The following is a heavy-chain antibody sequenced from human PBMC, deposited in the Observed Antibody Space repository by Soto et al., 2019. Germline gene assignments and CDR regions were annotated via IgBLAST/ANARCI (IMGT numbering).Heavy chain of an antibody. V-gene: IGHV3-23*01. J-gene: IGHJ3*02. CDR2: ISGSGGST. CDR1: GFSFSSYA. CDR3: AKYVDGTPKDAFDI. D-gene: IGHD6-19*01. Sequence: PXGSLSLSCAASGFSFSSYAMSWVRQAPGKGLEWVSAISGSGGSTYYADSVKGRFTISRDNSKNTLYLQMNSLRAEDTAVYYCAKYVDGTPKDAFDIWGQGTMVTVSS.